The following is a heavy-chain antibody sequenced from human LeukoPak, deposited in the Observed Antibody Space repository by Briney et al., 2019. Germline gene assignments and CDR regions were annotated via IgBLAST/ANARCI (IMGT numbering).Heavy chain of an antibody. CDR1: GFTFSSYA. CDR3: AKDLVTGSLDY. J-gene: IGHJ4*02. CDR2: ISGSGGSR. Sequence: GGTLRLSCAASGFTFSSYAMTWVRQAPGKGLEWVSSISGSGGSRDYADSVKGRFTISRDNSKNTLYLQMTSLRAEDTAVYYCAKDLVTGSLDYWGQGTLVTVSS. V-gene: IGHV3-23*01. D-gene: IGHD3-10*01.